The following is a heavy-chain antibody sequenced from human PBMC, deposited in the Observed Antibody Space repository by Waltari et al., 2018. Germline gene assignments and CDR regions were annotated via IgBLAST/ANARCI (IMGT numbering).Heavy chain of an antibody. CDR1: GYIFTNYY. D-gene: IGHD3-10*01. CDR3: ARGYWGGNPYHYDMDV. V-gene: IGHV1-8*01. Sequence: QVQLVQSGAEVKIPGASVKVSCKASGYIFTNYYITWVRQAAGQGLQWMGGMNPNSGSVGQAETFYGRVTFTRSTSINTAYMELTGLTSEDTAIYYCARGYWGGNPYHYDMDVWGQGTTVTVSS. J-gene: IGHJ6*02. CDR2: MNPNSGSV.